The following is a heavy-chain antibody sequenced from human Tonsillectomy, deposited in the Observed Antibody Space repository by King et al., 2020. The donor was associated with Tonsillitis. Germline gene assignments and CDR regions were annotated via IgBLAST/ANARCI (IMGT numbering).Heavy chain of an antibody. V-gene: IGHV3-21*01. CDR1: GFTFSSYS. Sequence: VQLVESGGGLVKPGGSPRLSCAASGFTFSSYSMNWVRQAPGKGLEWVSSISSTSSHIYYADSVKGRFTISRDNAKNSLYLQMNSLRAEDTAVYYCARFWGAATGGDCWGQGTLVTVSS. D-gene: IGHD7-27*01. J-gene: IGHJ4*02. CDR3: ARFWGAATGGDC. CDR2: ISSTSSHI.